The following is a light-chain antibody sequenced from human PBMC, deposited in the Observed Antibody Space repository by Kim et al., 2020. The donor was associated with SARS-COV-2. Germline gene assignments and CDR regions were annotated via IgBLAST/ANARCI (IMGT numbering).Light chain of an antibody. Sequence: SALTQPPSVSGSPGQSVTISCTGTSSDVGSYNRVSWYQQPPGTAPKLIIYEVSNRPSGVPDRFSGSKSGNTASLTISGLQAEDEADYYCSSYTTSNTGVFGTGTKVTVL. J-gene: IGLJ1*01. CDR3: SSYTTSNTGV. CDR1: SSDVGSYNR. CDR2: EVS. V-gene: IGLV2-18*02.